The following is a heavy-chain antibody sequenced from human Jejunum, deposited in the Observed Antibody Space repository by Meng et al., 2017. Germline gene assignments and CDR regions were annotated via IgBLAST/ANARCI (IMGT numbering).Heavy chain of an antibody. CDR2: INSDGTGT. CDR1: GFTFSSNW. J-gene: IGHJ4*02. V-gene: IGHV3-74*01. CDR3: VRDGPNYFDQ. Sequence: EVQLVESGGGLVQPGGSLRLSCAASGFTFSSNWMHWFRQGTGKSLVWLSHINSDGTGTSYAESVRGRFTISRDNAKNTLYLQMNSLTVEDTAVYYCVRDGPNYFDQWGQGTLVTVPS.